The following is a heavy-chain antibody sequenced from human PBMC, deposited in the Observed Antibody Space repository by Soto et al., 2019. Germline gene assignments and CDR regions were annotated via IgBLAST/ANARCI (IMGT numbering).Heavy chain of an antibody. CDR1: GYTFTSYD. CDR3: ARVGCSSTSCRYYYYYYMDV. D-gene: IGHD2-2*01. Sequence: QVQLVQSGAEVKKPGASVKVSCKASGYTFTSYDINWVRQATGQGLEWMGWMNPNSGNTGYAQKFQGRVTMTRNTSISTAYMELSSLRSEDTAVYYCARVGCSSTSCRYYYYYYMDVWGKGTTVTVSS. V-gene: IGHV1-8*01. J-gene: IGHJ6*03. CDR2: MNPNSGNT.